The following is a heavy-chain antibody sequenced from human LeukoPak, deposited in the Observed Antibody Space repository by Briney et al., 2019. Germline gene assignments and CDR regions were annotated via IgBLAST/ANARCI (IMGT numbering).Heavy chain of an antibody. V-gene: IGHV4-30-4*08. D-gene: IGHD2-2*01. CDR2: IYYGGST. Sequence: SETLSLTCTVSGGSISSGDYYWSWIRQPPGKGLEWIGYIYYGGSTNYNPSLKSRVTISVDTSKNQFSLKLSSVTAADTAVYYCARQVVVPAGYYFDYWGQGTLVTVSS. J-gene: IGHJ4*02. CDR1: GGSISSGDYY. CDR3: ARQVVVPAGYYFDY.